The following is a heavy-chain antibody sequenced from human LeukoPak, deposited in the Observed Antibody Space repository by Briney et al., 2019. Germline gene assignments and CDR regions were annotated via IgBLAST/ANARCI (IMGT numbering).Heavy chain of an antibody. J-gene: IGHJ4*02. V-gene: IGHV3-23*01. CDR2: ISGVNT. CDR3: AKDENYFDY. Sequence: GGSLRLSCATSGFAFSNYAMSWFRQAPGKGLEWVSGISGVNTYYADSVKGRFTISRDNSKNTLYLQMNSLRAEDTAVYYCAKDENYFDYWGQGTLVTVSS. CDR1: GFAFSNYA.